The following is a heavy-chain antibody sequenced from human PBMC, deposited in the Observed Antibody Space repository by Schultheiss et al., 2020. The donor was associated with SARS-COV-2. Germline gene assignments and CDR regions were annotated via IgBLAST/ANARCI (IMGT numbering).Heavy chain of an antibody. Sequence: ASVKVSCKASGGTFSSYAISWVRQAPGQGLEWMGWISAYNGNTNYAQKLQGRVTMTTDTSTSTAYMELRSLRSDDTAVYYCARGPLWFGELGWFDPWGQGTLVTVSS. J-gene: IGHJ5*02. CDR1: GGTFSSYA. CDR3: ARGPLWFGELGWFDP. CDR2: ISAYNGNT. D-gene: IGHD3-10*01. V-gene: IGHV1-18*01.